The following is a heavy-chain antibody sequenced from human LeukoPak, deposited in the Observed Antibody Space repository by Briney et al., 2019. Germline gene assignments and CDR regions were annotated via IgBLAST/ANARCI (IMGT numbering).Heavy chain of an antibody. Sequence: GGSLRLSCAASGFTFSDYYMNWVRQAPGKGLEWVSYISSSGSTIYYADSVKGRFTISRDNAKNSLYLQMNSLRAEDTAVYYCARDRLIAVAGTEAFDIWGQGTMVTVSS. J-gene: IGHJ3*02. V-gene: IGHV3-11*04. D-gene: IGHD6-19*01. CDR2: ISSSGSTI. CDR1: GFTFSDYY. CDR3: ARDRLIAVAGTEAFDI.